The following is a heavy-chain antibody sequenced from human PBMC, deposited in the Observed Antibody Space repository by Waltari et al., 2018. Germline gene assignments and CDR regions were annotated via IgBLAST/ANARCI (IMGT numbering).Heavy chain of an antibody. CDR3: ARRKNWDDAFDI. CDR1: GYSISSRYY. Sequence: QVQLQESGPGLVKPSETLSFTCAVSGYSISSRYYWRWIRQPPGKGLEWIGSIYHSGGTYYNPSLKSRVTISVDTSKNQFSLKLSSVTAADTAVYYCARRKNWDDAFDIWGQGTMVTVSS. CDR2: IYHSGGT. D-gene: IGHD7-27*01. J-gene: IGHJ3*02. V-gene: IGHV4-38-2*01.